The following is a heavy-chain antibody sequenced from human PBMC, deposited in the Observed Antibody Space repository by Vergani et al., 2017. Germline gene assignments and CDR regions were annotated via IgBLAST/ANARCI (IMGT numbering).Heavy chain of an antibody. V-gene: IGHV4-31*03. D-gene: IGHD3/OR15-3a*01. CDR2: IYYSGST. J-gene: IGHJ6*03. CDR3: ARAPWTPSYYYYYMDV. Sequence: QVQLQESGPGLVKPSQTLSLTCTVSGGSISSGGYYWSWIRQHPGKGLEWIGYIYYSGSTYYNPSLKSRVTISVYTSKNQFSLKLSSVTAADTAVYYCARAPWTPSYYYYYMDVWGKGTTVTVSS. CDR1: GGSISSGGYY.